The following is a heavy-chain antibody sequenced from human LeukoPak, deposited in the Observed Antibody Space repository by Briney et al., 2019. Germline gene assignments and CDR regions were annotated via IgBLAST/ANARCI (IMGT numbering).Heavy chain of an antibody. D-gene: IGHD3-3*01. J-gene: IGHJ4*02. CDR3: ASGITIFGVVIGPDYDY. V-gene: IGHV4-39*01. Sequence: PSETLSLTCTVSGGSISSSSYYWGWIRQHPGKGLEWIGSIYYSGSTYYNPSLKSRVTISVDTSKNQFSLKLSSVTAADTAVYYCASGITIFGVVIGPDYDYWGQGTLVTVSS. CDR1: GGSISSSSYY. CDR2: IYYSGST.